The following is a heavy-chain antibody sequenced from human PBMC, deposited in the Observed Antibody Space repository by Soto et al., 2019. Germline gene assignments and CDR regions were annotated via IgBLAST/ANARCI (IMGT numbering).Heavy chain of an antibody. Sequence: XAVHVSCKGSGWTFTSNYLHVARRAPGQGLEWMGVINPSGDITKYAPEFQGRVTMTTDTSTRTIYMDLSSLKSEDTAVYYCGRDDSIVSGGAWWLDPWGQGT. CDR3: GRDDSIVSGGAWWLDP. D-gene: IGHD1-26*01. CDR2: INPSGDIT. V-gene: IGHV1-46*01. CDR1: GWTFTSNY. J-gene: IGHJ5*02.